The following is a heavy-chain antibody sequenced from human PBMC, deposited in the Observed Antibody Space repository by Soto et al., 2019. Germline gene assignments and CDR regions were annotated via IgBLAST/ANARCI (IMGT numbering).Heavy chain of an antibody. J-gene: IGHJ4*01. V-gene: IGHV3-33*08. D-gene: IGHD3-10*01. CDR2: IWYDGDKK. CDR1: GFTLSSYG. Sequence: QVQLVESGGGVVQPGRSLRLSCAASGFTLSSYGMHWVRQAPGKGLEWVAVIWYDGDKKYYADSVKVRFTISRDESKNTVYLPISRLTGVDPRAHYCARGSAGTAAVGVVAAIYFYDW. CDR3: ARGSAGTAAVGVVAAIYFYD.